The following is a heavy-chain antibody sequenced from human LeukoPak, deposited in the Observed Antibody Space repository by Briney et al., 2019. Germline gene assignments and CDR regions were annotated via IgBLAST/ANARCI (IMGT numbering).Heavy chain of an antibody. CDR3: ARAMYYDILTGHKGGFDP. J-gene: IGHJ5*02. V-gene: IGHV1-46*01. CDR2: INPSESTT. Sequence: ASVKVSCKASGYSFTTYYLHWVRQAPGQGLEWMGVINPSESTTTYAQKFQGRLTMTRDTSTSTVYMDLSSLRSEDTAVYYCARAMYYDILTGHKGGFDPWGQGTLVTVSS. CDR1: GYSFTTYY. D-gene: IGHD3-9*01.